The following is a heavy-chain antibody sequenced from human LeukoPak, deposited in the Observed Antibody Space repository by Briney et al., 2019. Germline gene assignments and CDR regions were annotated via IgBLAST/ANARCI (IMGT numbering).Heavy chain of an antibody. D-gene: IGHD3-10*01. CDR2: ITATSSST. Sequence: PGGSLRLSCAASGFTFSSYGMSWVRQAPGKGLEWVSAITATSSSTHDADSVQGRFTISRDNAKNSLHLQMNSLRAEDMALYYCAKVLLFRGGGAFDIWGQGTMVTVSS. CDR1: GFTFSSYG. J-gene: IGHJ3*02. V-gene: IGHV3-23*01. CDR3: AKVLLFRGGGAFDI.